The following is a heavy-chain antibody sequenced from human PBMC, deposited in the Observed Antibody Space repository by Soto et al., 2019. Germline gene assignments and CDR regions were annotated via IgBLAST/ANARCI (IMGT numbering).Heavy chain of an antibody. J-gene: IGHJ5*02. Sequence: GGSLRLSCAASGFTFSSYAMSWVRQAPGKGLEWVSAISAGGDYTYYADAVKGRFTISRDNSKNTLFLQMNSLRSEDTAVYYCAKGVTTIVATGSWFDHWGQGTLVTVSS. V-gene: IGHV3-23*01. CDR3: AKGVTTIVATGSWFDH. CDR2: ISAGGDYT. D-gene: IGHD5-12*01. CDR1: GFTFSSYA.